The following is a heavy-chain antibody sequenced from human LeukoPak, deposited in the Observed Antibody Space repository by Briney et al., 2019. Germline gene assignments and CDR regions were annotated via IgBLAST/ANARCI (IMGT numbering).Heavy chain of an antibody. CDR3: ARNHDYGDNSIDY. J-gene: IGHJ4*02. CDR2: ISAYKGYT. D-gene: IGHD4-23*01. CDR1: GYNFSSYG. Sequence: ASVKVSFKSSGYNFSSYGISWVRQAPGQGLEWMGWISAYKGYTNYAQKLQGRVTMTTDTSTSTAYMELRSLRSDDTAMYYCARNHDYGDNSIDYWGQGTLVTVSS. V-gene: IGHV1-18*01.